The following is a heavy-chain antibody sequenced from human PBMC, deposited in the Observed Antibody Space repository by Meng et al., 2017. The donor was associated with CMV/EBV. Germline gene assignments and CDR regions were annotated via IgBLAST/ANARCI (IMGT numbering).Heavy chain of an antibody. J-gene: IGHJ6*02. CDR3: ARDGSSSSAFGDYYYYGMDV. D-gene: IGHD6-6*01. Sequence: GESLKISCAASGFTFSDYYISWIRQAPGKGLEWVSYISSSGSTIYYADSVKGRFTISRDNAKNSLYLQMNSLRAEDTAVYYCARDGSSSSAFGDYYYYGMDVWGQGTTVTVSS. CDR1: GFTFSDYY. V-gene: IGHV3-11*01. CDR2: ISSSGSTI.